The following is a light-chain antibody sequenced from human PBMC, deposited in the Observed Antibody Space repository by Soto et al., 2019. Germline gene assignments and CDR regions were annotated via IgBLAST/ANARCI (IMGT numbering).Light chain of an antibody. Sequence: EIVMTQSPATVSVSPGGRATLSCRASQSISDTLAWYQQKPGQAPRLLIHGASTRATGFPDRFSGSGSGADFTLTISSLEPEDFAVYYCQQRSSWPITFGQGTRLEI. CDR2: GAS. CDR1: QSISDT. J-gene: IGKJ5*01. V-gene: IGKV3-15*01. CDR3: QQRSSWPIT.